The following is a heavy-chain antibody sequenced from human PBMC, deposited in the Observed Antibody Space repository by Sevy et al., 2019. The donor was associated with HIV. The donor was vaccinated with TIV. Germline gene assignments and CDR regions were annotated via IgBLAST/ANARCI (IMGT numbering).Heavy chain of an antibody. J-gene: IGHJ4*02. V-gene: IGHV3-23*01. D-gene: IGHD3-9*01. CDR2: ITSSASTT. CDR3: TKDAGWPL. Sequence: GGSLRLSCAASGFLFGTHAMSWVRQAPGKGLEWVSGITSSASTTYYADSVKGRFTISRDNSKNTLYLQMNNLRAEDTAVYYCTKDAGWPLWCQGTLVTVSS. CDR1: GFLFGTHA.